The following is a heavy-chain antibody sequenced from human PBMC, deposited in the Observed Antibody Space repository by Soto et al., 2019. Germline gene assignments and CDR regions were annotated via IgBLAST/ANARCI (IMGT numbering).Heavy chain of an antibody. CDR3: TRGCYYDSSGYYCAAFDI. CDR2: IRRKAYGGTT. J-gene: IGHJ3*02. D-gene: IGHD3-22*01. CDR1: GFTFGDYA. Sequence: GGSLGLSCTASGFTFGDYAMSWVRQAPGKGLEWVGFIRRKAYGGTTEYAASVKGRFTISRDDSKSIAYLQMNSLKTEDTAVYYCTRGCYYDSSGYYCAAFDIWGQGTMVTVSS. V-gene: IGHV3-49*04.